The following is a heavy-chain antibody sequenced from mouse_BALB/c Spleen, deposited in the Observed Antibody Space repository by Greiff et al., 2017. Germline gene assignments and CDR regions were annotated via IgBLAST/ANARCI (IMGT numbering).Heavy chain of an antibody. CDR1: GFTFSSYG. J-gene: IGHJ2*01. CDR3: ARGITTVDY. Sequence: VQLKESGGGLVQPGGSLKLSCAASGFTFSSYGMSWVRQTPDKRLELVATINSNGGSTYYPDSVKGRFTISRDNAKNTLYLQMSSLKSEDTAMYYCARGITTVDYWGQGTTLTVSS. D-gene: IGHD2-4*01. V-gene: IGHV5-6-3*01. CDR2: INSNGGST.